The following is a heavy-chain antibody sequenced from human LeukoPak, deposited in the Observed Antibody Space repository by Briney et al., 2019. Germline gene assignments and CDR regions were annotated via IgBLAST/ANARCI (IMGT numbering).Heavy chain of an antibody. CDR3: ARDSAAYSSSWYGDNWFDP. CDR2: IYYSGST. D-gene: IGHD6-13*01. V-gene: IGHV4-39*07. J-gene: IGHJ5*02. Sequence: SETLSLTCTVSGGSISISSDYWGWIRQPPGKGLEWIGSIYYSGSTYYSPSLKSRVTISVDTSKNQFSLKLSSVTAADTAVYYCARDSAAYSSSWYGDNWFDPWGQGTLVTVSS. CDR1: GGSISISSDY.